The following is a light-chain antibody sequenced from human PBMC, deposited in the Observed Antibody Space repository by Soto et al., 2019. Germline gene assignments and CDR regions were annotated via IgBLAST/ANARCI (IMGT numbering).Light chain of an antibody. J-gene: IGKJ1*01. V-gene: IGKV1-5*01. CDR3: QQYHSYWT. CDR1: QNIGSR. CDR2: DAS. Sequence: DFQMTQSPATLSSSVGDRVTLTCRASQNIGSRLAWFQQKPGKAPKLLIYDASSLESGVPQWLSGSGSGTEFTLTISSMQTDDFSTYYCQQYHSYWTFGQGTKVDIK.